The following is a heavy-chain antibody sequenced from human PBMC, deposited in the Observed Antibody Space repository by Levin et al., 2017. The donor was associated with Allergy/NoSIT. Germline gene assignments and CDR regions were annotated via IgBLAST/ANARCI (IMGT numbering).Heavy chain of an antibody. Sequence: LSLPCAASGFTFDDYAMHWVRQAPGKGLEWVSGISWNSGSIGYADSVKGRFTISRDNAKNSLYLQMNSLRAEDTALYYCAKGEWLGYCSGGSCLDAFDIWGQGTMVTVSS. CDR3: AKGEWLGYCSGGSCLDAFDI. CDR1: GFTFDDYA. CDR2: ISWNSGSI. J-gene: IGHJ3*02. D-gene: IGHD2-15*01. V-gene: IGHV3-9*01.